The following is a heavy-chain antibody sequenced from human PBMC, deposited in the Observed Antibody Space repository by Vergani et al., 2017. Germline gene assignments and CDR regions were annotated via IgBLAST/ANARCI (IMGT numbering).Heavy chain of an antibody. J-gene: IGHJ4*02. CDR1: GFTFSSYA. Sequence: EVQLLESGGGLVQPGGSLRLSCAASGFTFSSYAMSWVRQAPGKGLEWVSAISGSGGSTYYADSVKGRFTISRENSKNTLYLQMNSLRAEDTAVYYCAKDARITMIVVVITGGETYFDYWGQGTLVTVSS. D-gene: IGHD3-22*01. V-gene: IGHV3-23*01. CDR3: AKDARITMIVVVITGGETYFDY. CDR2: ISGSGGST.